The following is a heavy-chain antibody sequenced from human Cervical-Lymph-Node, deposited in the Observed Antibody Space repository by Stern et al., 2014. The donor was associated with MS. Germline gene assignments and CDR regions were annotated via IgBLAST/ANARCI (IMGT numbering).Heavy chain of an antibody. Sequence: QVQLVQSGAEVRKPGASVKVACKASGDTFTAYYIHWVRQAPGQGLEWMGLINPKSGGTSYAQQFRGRVTMTRDSSITTVYMELSRLSSDDTAVYYCAKDHYGSGKSYFDPWGQGTLVTVSS. J-gene: IGHJ5*02. CDR2: INPKSGGT. V-gene: IGHV1-2*02. CDR1: GDTFTAYY. CDR3: AKDHYGSGKSYFDP. D-gene: IGHD3-10*01.